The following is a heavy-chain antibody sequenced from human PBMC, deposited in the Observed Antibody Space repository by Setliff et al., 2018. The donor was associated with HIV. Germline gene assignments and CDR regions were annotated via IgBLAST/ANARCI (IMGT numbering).Heavy chain of an antibody. CDR2: ITSSGNTM. J-gene: IGHJ4*02. V-gene: IGHV3-48*04. D-gene: IGHD1-1*01. CDR3: ARDLLGSYNGYLHY. CDR1: GFTFSTTWIFSTSW. Sequence: GGSLRLSCAASGFTFSTTWIFSTSWMNWVRQAPGKGLEWVSYITSSGNTMDYADSVKGRFTISRDNAKNTLHLQMSGLRVDDTAVYFCARDLLGSYNGYLHYWGQGTSVTVSS.